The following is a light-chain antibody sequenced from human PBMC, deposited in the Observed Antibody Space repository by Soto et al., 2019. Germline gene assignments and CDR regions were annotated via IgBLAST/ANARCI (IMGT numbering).Light chain of an antibody. CDR3: QQYGSAPWT. CDR2: GAS. CDR1: QSVGSSH. J-gene: IGKJ1*01. V-gene: IGKV3-20*01. Sequence: EIVLTQSPGTLSLSPGERATLSCRASQSVGSSHLAWYQQKPGQAPRLLIYGASSRATGIPERFSGSGSGTDFTLTISRLEPEDFAVYYCQQYGSAPWTFGQGTKVEIK.